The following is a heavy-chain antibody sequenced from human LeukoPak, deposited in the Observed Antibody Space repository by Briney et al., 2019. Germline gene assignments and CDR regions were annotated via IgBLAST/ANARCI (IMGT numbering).Heavy chain of an antibody. CDR1: GFTFDSYT. CDR3: TKGRGDLGSLRRSFDY. D-gene: IGHD3-16*01. V-gene: IGHV3-23*01. Sequence: GGSLRLSCATSGFTFDSYTMNWVRQAPGKGLEWVSGLSDTDDSAYYAESVKGRFTISRDSSKNTLYLQMDSLRAEDTAIYYCTKGRGDLGSLRRSFDYWGQGTLVTVSS. CDR2: LSDTDDSA. J-gene: IGHJ4*02.